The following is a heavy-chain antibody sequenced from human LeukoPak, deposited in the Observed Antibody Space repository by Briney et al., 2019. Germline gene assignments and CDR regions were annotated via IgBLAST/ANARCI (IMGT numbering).Heavy chain of an antibody. J-gene: IGHJ4*02. V-gene: IGHV3-21*01. CDR2: ISSSSSYI. D-gene: IGHD6-13*01. CDR3: ASFPGIAAAGSFDY. CDR1: GFTFSSYS. Sequence: GGSLRLSCAASGFTFSSYSMNWVRQAPGKGLEWVSSISSSSSYIYYADSVKGRFTISRDNAKNSLYLQMNSLRAEDTAVYYCASFPGIAAAGSFDYWGQGTLVTVSS.